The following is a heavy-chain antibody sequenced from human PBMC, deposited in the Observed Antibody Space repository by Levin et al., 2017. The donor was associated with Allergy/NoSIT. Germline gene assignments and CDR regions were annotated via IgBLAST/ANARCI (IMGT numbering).Heavy chain of an antibody. CDR3: ARDPLRYSSSWYSDDAFDI. CDR1: GGSISSSNW. D-gene: IGHD6-13*01. V-gene: IGHV4-4*02. Sequence: SETLSLTCAVSGGSISSSNWWSWVRQPPGKGLEWIGEIYHSGSTNYNPSLKSRVTISVDKSKNQFSLKLSSVTAADTAVYYCARDPLRYSSSWYSDDAFDIWGQGTMVTVSS. CDR2: IYHSGST. J-gene: IGHJ3*02.